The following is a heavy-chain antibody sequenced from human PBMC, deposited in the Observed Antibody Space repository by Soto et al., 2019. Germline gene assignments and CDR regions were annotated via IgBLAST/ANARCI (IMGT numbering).Heavy chain of an antibody. CDR3: SRGIKGGLDA. D-gene: IGHD2-21*01. CDR2: ISYDGSNK. V-gene: IGHV3-30*03. CDR1: GFVSNDYD. Sequence: QVQLAESGGGVVQPGRSLRLSCATSGFVSNDYDIHWVRQAPGKGLAWLESISYDGSNKYYADSVKGRFTISRDNSKNTLSLQINSLRAEDTAVYYCSRGIKGGLDAWGPGTMVIVST. J-gene: IGHJ5*02.